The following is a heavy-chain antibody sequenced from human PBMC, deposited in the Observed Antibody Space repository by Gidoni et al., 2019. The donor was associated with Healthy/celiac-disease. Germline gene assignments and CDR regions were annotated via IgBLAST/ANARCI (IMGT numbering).Heavy chain of an antibody. Sequence: EVQLVESGGGLVQPGRSLRLSCTASGFPFGDYAMSWFRQAPGKGLEWVGFIRSKAYGGTTEYAASVKGRFTISRDDSKSIAYLQMNSLKTEDTAVYYCTREHYDFWSGYYGGLFDYWGQGTLVTVSS. CDR2: IRSKAYGGTT. V-gene: IGHV3-49*03. CDR3: TREHYDFWSGYYGGLFDY. CDR1: GFPFGDYA. J-gene: IGHJ4*02. D-gene: IGHD3-3*01.